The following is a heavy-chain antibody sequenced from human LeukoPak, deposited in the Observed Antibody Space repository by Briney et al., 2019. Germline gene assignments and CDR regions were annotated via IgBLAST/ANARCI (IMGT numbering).Heavy chain of an antibody. V-gene: IGHV3-23*01. CDR2: ISTNGGST. D-gene: IGHD1-26*01. J-gene: IGHJ4*02. CDR1: GFTFSSYA. Sequence: PGGSLRLSCSASGFTFSSYAMHWVRQAPGKGLEWVSSISTNGGSTYYADSVRGRFTVSRDNSKNTLFLQMNSLRAEDTAVYYCARSGSYYYFYYWGQGTLVTVSS. CDR3: ARSGSYYYFYY.